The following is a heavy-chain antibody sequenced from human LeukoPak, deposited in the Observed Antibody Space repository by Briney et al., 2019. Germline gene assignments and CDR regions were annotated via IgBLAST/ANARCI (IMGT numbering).Heavy chain of an antibody. V-gene: IGHV3-30*02. CDR3: AKDGAPGYSSSWYHGYFDY. CDR1: GFTFSSYG. J-gene: IGHJ4*02. D-gene: IGHD6-13*01. Sequence: GGSLRLSCAASGFTFSSYGMHWVRQAPGKGLEWVAFIRYDGSNKYYADSVKGRFTISRDNSKNTLYLQMNSLRAEDTAVYYCAKDGAPGYSSSWYHGYFDYWGQGTLVTVSS. CDR2: IRYDGSNK.